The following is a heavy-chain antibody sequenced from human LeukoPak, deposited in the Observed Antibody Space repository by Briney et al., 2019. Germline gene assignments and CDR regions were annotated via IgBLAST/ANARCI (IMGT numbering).Heavy chain of an antibody. CDR3: AKDSSKWSLDS. V-gene: IGHV3-30*02. J-gene: IGHJ4*02. CDR1: GFTFSSYW. D-gene: IGHD6-13*01. CDR2: KRYDGNY. Sequence: GGSLRLSCAAPGFTFSSYWMSWVRQAPGKGLEWVAFKRYDGNYNYADSVKGRFTISRDNSKKTLSLQMNSLRPEDTALYYCAKDSSKWSLDSWGQGTLVTVSS.